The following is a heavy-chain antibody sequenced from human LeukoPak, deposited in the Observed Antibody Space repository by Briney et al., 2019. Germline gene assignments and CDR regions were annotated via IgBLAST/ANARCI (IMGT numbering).Heavy chain of an antibody. J-gene: IGHJ6*03. CDR2: INPNSGGT. Sequence: GSRKVSCKASGYTFTGYYMHWVRQAPGQGLEWMGWINPNSGGTNYAQKFQGRVTMTRDTSISTAYMELSRLRSDDTAVYYCARDGLSGSYQGFMDVWGKGTTVTVSS. CDR1: GYTFTGYY. V-gene: IGHV1-2*02. D-gene: IGHD1-26*01. CDR3: ARDGLSGSYQGFMDV.